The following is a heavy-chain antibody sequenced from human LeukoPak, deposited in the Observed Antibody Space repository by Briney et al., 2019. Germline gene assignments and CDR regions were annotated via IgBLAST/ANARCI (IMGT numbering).Heavy chain of an antibody. CDR1: GGSFSGYY. Sequence: SETLSLTCAVYGGSFSGYYWSWIRQPPGKGLEWIGEINHSGSTNYNPSLKSRVTISVDTSKNQFSLKLSSVTAADTAVYYCARGRGSGYGHRGWYGEGWFDPWGQGTLVTVSS. J-gene: IGHJ5*02. D-gene: IGHD6-19*01. CDR3: ARGRGSGYGHRGWYGEGWFDP. CDR2: INHSGST. V-gene: IGHV4-34*01.